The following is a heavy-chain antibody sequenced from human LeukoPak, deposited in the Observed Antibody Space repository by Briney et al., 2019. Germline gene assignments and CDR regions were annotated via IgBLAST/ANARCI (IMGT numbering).Heavy chain of an antibody. CDR3: ARDYGGNSGWFDP. CDR2: MSPTSGST. V-gene: IGHV1-8*01. D-gene: IGHD4-23*01. Sequence: ASVTVSCKASRYTFTNYDLNWVRQAPGQGLEWMGWMSPTSGSTGYALKFQGRVTMTRNSSISTAYMELSSLTSEDTAVYYCARDYGGNSGWFDPWGQGTPVVVSS. CDR1: RYTFTNYD. J-gene: IGHJ5*02.